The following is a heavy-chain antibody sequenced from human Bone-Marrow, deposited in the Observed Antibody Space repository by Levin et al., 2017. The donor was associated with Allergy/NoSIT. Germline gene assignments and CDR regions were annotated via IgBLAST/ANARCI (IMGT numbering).Heavy chain of an antibody. CDR3: ARVGGLGTGTAPDGSYYYYYGMDV. CDR1: GYTFTSYY. CDR2: INPSVSST. V-gene: IGHV1-46*01. Sequence: ASVKVSCKASGYTFTSYYIHWVRQAPGQGLEWMGRINPSVSSTSYAQKFQGRVTMTRDTSTSTVYMELSSLRSEDTAVYYCARVGGLGTGTAPDGSYYYYYGMDVWGQGTKVSV. D-gene: IGHD2-21*02. J-gene: IGHJ6*02.